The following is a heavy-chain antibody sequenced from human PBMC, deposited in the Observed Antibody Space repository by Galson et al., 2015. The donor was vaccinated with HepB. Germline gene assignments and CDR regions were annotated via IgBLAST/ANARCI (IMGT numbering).Heavy chain of an antibody. D-gene: IGHD5-12*01. CDR1: GFIFSNYA. J-gene: IGHJ4*02. CDR3: AKEVLIRRYSGTSFPVDY. Sequence: SLRLSCAGSGFIFSNYAMNWVRQAPGKGLEWVSGLTATGADTFYADSVKGRFTISRDNSRNTLYLQMTSLRAEDTALYYCAKEVLIRRYSGTSFPVDYWGQGTLVIVSS. V-gene: IGHV3-23*01. CDR2: LTATGADT.